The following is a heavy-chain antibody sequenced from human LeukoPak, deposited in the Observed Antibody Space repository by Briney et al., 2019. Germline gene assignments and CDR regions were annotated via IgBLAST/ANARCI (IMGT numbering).Heavy chain of an antibody. CDR3: ARDPSVNNAIGYNWFDH. V-gene: IGHV3-74*01. Sequence: GGSLRLSCAASGFGFSSHWMHWVRQAPGRGLVWVSRSNSDGSVRNYADSVEGRFIISRDNAKNTLYLQMNNLGVEDTAVYFCARDPSVNNAIGYNWFDHWGQGALVTVSS. D-gene: IGHD2/OR15-2a*01. CDR1: GFGFSSHW. CDR2: SNSDGSVR. J-gene: IGHJ5*02.